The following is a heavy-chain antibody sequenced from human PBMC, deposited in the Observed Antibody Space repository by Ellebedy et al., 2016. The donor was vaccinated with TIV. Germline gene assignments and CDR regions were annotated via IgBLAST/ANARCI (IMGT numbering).Heavy chain of an antibody. CDR3: ARGSGGNPTDY. CDR2: MSPNSGYT. V-gene: IGHV1-8*03. CDR1: GYTFSSYD. D-gene: IGHD1-26*01. Sequence: AASVKVSCKASGYTFSSYDIHWLRQATGHGLEWMGWMSPNSGYTVYAQKFQGRVTFTENTSINTAYLELSTLRSEDTAVYYCARGSGGNPTDYWGQGTLVTVSS. J-gene: IGHJ4*02.